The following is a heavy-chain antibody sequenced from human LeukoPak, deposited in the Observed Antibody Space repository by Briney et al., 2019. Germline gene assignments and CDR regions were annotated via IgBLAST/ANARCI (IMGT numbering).Heavy chain of an antibody. D-gene: IGHD6-13*01. Sequence: ASVKVSCKASGYTFTSYYMHWVRQAPGQGLERMGWISAYNGDTNYAQKLQGRVTMTTDTSTSTAYMELRSLRSDDTAVYYCAREGAAAAGFDYWGQGTLVTVSS. CDR3: AREGAAAAGFDY. J-gene: IGHJ4*02. CDR2: ISAYNGDT. CDR1: GYTFTSYY. V-gene: IGHV1-18*04.